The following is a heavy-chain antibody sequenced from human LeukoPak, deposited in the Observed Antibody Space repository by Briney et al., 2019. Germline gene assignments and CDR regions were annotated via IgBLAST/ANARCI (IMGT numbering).Heavy chain of an antibody. CDR3: ARVVGYYDSSGYYATGDDAFDI. D-gene: IGHD3-22*01. V-gene: IGHV4-4*02. CDR2: IYHSGST. J-gene: IGHJ3*02. Sequence: SETLSLTCAVSGGSISSSNWWSWVRQPPGKGLEWIGEIYHSGSTNYNPSLKSRVTISVDKSKNQFSLKLSSVTAADTAVYYCARVVGYYDSSGYYATGDDAFDIWGQGTMVTVSS. CDR1: GGSISSSNW.